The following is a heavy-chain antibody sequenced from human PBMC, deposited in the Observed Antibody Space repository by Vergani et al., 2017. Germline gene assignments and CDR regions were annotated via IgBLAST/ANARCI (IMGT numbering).Heavy chain of an antibody. CDR2: INHSGST. J-gene: IGHJ6*03. Sequence: QVQLQQWGAGLLKPSETLSLTCAVYGGSFSGYYWSWIRQPPGKGLEWIGEINHSGSTNYNPSLKSRVTISVDTSKNQFSLKLSSGTAADTAVYYCARGPPRMVRGRVRVECYYYMDVWGKGTTVTVSS. CDR3: ARGPPRMVRGRVRVECYYYMDV. V-gene: IGHV4-34*01. CDR1: GGSFSGYY. D-gene: IGHD3-10*01.